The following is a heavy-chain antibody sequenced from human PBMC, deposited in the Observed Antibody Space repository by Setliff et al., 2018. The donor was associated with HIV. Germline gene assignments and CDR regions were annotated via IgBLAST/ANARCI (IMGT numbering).Heavy chain of an antibody. CDR1: GVSMSTDY. D-gene: IGHD6-13*01. J-gene: IGHJ5*01. CDR3: AKGAGWYGF. Sequence: SETLSLTCSVSGVSMSTDYWSWLRQPPGKGLEWIAYIHSSGKTNYNPSLKSRVTISVDTSKNQFSLKLSSMIPADTAIYYCAKGAGWYGFWGQGTLVTVSS. CDR2: IHSSGKT. V-gene: IGHV4-59*01.